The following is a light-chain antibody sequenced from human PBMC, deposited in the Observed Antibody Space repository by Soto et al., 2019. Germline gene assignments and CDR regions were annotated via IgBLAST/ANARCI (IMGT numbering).Light chain of an antibody. CDR1: SSDVGTYKF. CDR2: EAI. J-gene: IGLJ3*02. CDR3: CSYAGSSTFRL. Sequence: QSALTQPASVSGSPGQSITISCTGTSSDVGTYKFVSWYQQHPGKAPKLIIYEAIKRPSGVSNRFSGTKSGNTASLTVSGLPAEDEADYFCCSYAGSSTFRLFGGGTKLTVL. V-gene: IGLV2-23*01.